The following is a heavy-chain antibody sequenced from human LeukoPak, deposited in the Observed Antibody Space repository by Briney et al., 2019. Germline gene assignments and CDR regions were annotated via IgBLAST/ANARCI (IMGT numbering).Heavy chain of an antibody. Sequence: APLKVSCKSSGYTFTGYYMHWVRQAPGQGLEWMGWINPNSGGTHYAQKFQGRVTMTRDTSISTAYMELTSLTSDDTAVYYCARGSSSSWYKYYFDYWGQGTLVTVSS. V-gene: IGHV1-2*02. J-gene: IGHJ4*02. CDR1: GYTFTGYY. D-gene: IGHD6-13*01. CDR2: INPNSGGT. CDR3: ARGSSSSWYKYYFDY.